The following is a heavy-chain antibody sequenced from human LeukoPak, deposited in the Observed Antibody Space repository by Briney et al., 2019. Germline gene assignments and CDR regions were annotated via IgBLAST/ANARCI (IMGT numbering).Heavy chain of an antibody. CDR1: GFTFGDYA. D-gene: IGHD6-13*01. CDR2: IRSKAYGGTT. V-gene: IGHV3-49*04. J-gene: IGHJ4*02. CDR3: TRDTPFYPYSSSWRRGWRYYFDY. Sequence: GGSLRLSCTASGFTFGDYAMSWVRQAPGKGLEWVGFIRSKAYGGTTEYAASVKGRFTISRDDSKSIAYLQMNSLKTEDTAVYYCTRDTPFYPYSSSWRRGWRYYFDYWGQGTLVTVSS.